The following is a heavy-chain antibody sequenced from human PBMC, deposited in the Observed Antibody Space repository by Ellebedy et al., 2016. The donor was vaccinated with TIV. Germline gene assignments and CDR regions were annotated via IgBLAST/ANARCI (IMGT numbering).Heavy chain of an antibody. CDR3: ARAAYGHGYDY. CDR1: GSTFSVHY. Sequence: PGGSLRLSCAASGSTFSVHYMDWVRQVPGKGLEWVGRIRNKENNYMTEYAAPVKGRFTISRDDSKNSLSLQMNSLKIEDTAVYVCARAAYGHGYDYWGQGTLVTVS. V-gene: IGHV3-72*01. CDR2: IRNKENNYMT. D-gene: IGHD5-24*01. J-gene: IGHJ4*02.